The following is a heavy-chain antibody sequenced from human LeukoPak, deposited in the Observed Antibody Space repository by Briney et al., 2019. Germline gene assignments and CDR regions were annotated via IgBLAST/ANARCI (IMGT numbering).Heavy chain of an antibody. CDR1: GFIFSYYW. D-gene: IGHD3-22*01. CDR2: IKQDGSEK. J-gene: IGHJ4*02. V-gene: IGHV3-7*03. CDR3: ARAITMIVHDY. Sequence: GGSLRLSCAASGFIFSYYWMTWVRQAPGKGLEWVANIKQDGSEKYYVDSVKGRFTISRDNAKNSMSLQMNSLRADDTAVYYCARAITMIVHDYWGQGTLVTVSS.